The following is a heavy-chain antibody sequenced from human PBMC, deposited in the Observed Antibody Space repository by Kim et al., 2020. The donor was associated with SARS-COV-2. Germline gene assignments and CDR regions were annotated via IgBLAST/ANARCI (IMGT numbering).Heavy chain of an antibody. CDR3: ARAPIPYTAMVTFWFDP. CDR1: GGSISSGGYY. Sequence: SETLSLTCTVSGGSISSGGYYWSWIRQHPGKGLEWIGYIYYSGSTYYNPSLKSRVTISVDTSKNQFSLKLSSVTAADTAVYYCARAPIPYTAMVTFWFDPWGQGTLVTVSS. D-gene: IGHD5-18*01. V-gene: IGHV4-31*03. J-gene: IGHJ5*02. CDR2: IYYSGST.